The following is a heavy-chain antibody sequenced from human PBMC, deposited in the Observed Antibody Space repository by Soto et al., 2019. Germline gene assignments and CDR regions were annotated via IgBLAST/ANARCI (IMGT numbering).Heavy chain of an antibody. V-gene: IGHV4-31*03. CDR1: GGSISSGGYY. CDR3: ARDRKRGYSVYDHPHYYYYGMDV. J-gene: IGHJ6*02. CDR2: IYYSGST. D-gene: IGHD5-12*01. Sequence: QVQLQESGPGLVKPSQTLSLTCTVSGGSISSGGYYWSWIRQHPGKGLEWIGYIYYSGSTYYTPXXKGRXXSTEDRSKNXFXLXRXXVTAADTAVYYCARDRKRGYSVYDHPHYYYYGMDVWGQGTTVTVSS.